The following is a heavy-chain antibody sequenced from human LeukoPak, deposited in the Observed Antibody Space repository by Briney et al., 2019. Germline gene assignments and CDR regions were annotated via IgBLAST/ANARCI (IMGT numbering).Heavy chain of an antibody. Sequence: GGSLRLSCAASGFTFSSYAMTWVRQAPGKGLEWVSAISGSGVSTYYADSVKGRFTIPRDNSKNTLYLQMSSLRAEDTAVYYCAKDYRYCTSTSCYGDDAFDIWGQGIMVTVSS. D-gene: IGHD2-2*01. J-gene: IGHJ3*02. V-gene: IGHV3-23*01. CDR2: ISGSGVST. CDR3: AKDYRYCTSTSCYGDDAFDI. CDR1: GFTFSSYA.